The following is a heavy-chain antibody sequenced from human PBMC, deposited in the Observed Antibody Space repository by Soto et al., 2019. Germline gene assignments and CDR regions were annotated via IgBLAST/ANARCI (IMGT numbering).Heavy chain of an antibody. Sequence: SETLSLTCTVSGGSLSSGGYYWSWIRQHPGKGLEWIGYIHYSGSTYYNPSLKSRVTISVDTSKNQFSLKLSSVTAADTAVYYCARSGYSYGPNPLLYWGQGTLVTVSS. V-gene: IGHV4-31*03. J-gene: IGHJ4*02. CDR3: ARSGYSYGPNPLLY. CDR1: GGSLSSGGYY. D-gene: IGHD5-18*01. CDR2: IHYSGST.